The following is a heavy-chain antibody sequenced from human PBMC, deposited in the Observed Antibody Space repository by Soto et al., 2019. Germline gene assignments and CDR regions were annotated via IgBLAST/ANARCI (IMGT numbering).Heavy chain of an antibody. CDR2: IYWNDDK. D-gene: IGHD6-19*01. CDR1: GFSLSTSGVG. V-gene: IGHV2-5*01. CDR3: AHSGSSGGYFDY. J-gene: IGHJ4*02. Sequence: QITLKESGPTLVKPTQPLTLTCTFSGFSLSTSGVGVGWIRQPPGKALEWLALIYWNDDKRYSPSLKSRLTITTDTSKNHVVLTMTNMDPVDTATYYCAHSGSSGGYFDYWGQGTLVTVSS.